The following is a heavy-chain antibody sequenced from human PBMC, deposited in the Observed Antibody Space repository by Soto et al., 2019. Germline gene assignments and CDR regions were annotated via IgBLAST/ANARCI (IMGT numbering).Heavy chain of an antibody. V-gene: IGHV3-30*03. CDR3: ARGYSTFDY. CDR1: GFTFSSFG. J-gene: IGHJ4*02. CDR2: ISYDGSNQ. Sequence: HPGGSLRLSCAASGFTFSSFGMHWVRQAPGKGLQWVAVISYDGSNQYYADSVKGRFTISRDNSKDTLFLQVNSLRIEDTAVYYCARGYSTFDYWGQGTLVTVSS. D-gene: IGHD5-12*01.